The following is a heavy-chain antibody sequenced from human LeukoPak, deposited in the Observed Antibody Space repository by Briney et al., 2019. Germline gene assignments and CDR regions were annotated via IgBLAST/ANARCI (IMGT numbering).Heavy chain of an antibody. Sequence: AGGSLRLSCAASGFTFSSYSMNWVRQAPGKGLEWVSSISSSSSYIYYADSVKGRFTISRDNAKNSLYLQMNSLRAEDTAVYYCARNPFKNGGNSDLRRFDPWGQGTLVAVSS. CDR1: GFTFSSYS. V-gene: IGHV3-21*01. D-gene: IGHD4-23*01. J-gene: IGHJ5*02. CDR3: ARNPFKNGGNSDLRRFDP. CDR2: ISSSSSYI.